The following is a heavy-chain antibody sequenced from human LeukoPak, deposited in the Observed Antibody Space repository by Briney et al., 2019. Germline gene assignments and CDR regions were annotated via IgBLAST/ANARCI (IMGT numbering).Heavy chain of an antibody. CDR1: GGSISSTFYY. J-gene: IGHJ4*02. CDR3: ARGRRDGYMLLWEDY. D-gene: IGHD5-24*01. CDR2: IYYSGST. Sequence: SETLSLTCTVSGGSISSTFYYWGWIRQPPGNGLERIGSIYYSGSTYYNPSLKSRVTISVDTSKNQFSLKLSSMTAADTALYYCARGRRDGYMLLWEDYWGQGTLVTVSS. V-gene: IGHV4-39*07.